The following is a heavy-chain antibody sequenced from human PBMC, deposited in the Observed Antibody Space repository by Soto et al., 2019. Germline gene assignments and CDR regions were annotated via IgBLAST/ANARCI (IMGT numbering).Heavy chain of an antibody. D-gene: IGHD4-17*01. V-gene: IGHV4-30-2*01. Sequence: SETLSLTCAVSGGSISSGGYSWSWIRQPPGKGLEWIGHIYHSGSTYYNPSLKSRVIISVDRFKNQFSLKVSSVTAADTAVYYCVRETYGDSVGYFVPRGQAPLVTVSS. CDR1: GGSISSGGYS. CDR3: VRETYGDSVGYFVP. CDR2: IYHSGST. J-gene: IGHJ5*02.